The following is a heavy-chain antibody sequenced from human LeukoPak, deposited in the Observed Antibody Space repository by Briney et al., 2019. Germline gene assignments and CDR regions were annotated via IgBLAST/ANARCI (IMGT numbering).Heavy chain of an antibody. V-gene: IGHV3-74*01. CDR2: IKSDGSST. Sequence: PGGSLRLSCAASGFTFRSYWMHWVRQAPGKGLVWVSRIKSDGSSTTYADPVKGRFTISRDNAKNTLYLQMNSLRGEDTGVDYCARDAAGLDYWGQGTLVTVSS. D-gene: IGHD1-14*01. CDR3: ARDAAGLDY. J-gene: IGHJ4*02. CDR1: GFTFRSYW.